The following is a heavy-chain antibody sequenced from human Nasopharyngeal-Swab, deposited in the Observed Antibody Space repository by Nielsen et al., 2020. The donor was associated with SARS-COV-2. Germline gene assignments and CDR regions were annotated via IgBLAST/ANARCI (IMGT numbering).Heavy chain of an antibody. CDR2: MNPNSGNT. D-gene: IGHD2-2*01. V-gene: IGHV1-8*01. Sequence: ASVKVSCKASGYTFTSYDINWVRQATGQGLEWMGWMNPNSGNTGYAQKFQGRVTMTRNTSISTAYMELSSLRSEDTAVYYCARAGYCSSTSCYEGHYYYYYGMDVWGQGTTVTVSS. CDR3: ARAGYCSSTSCYEGHYYYYYGMDV. J-gene: IGHJ6*02. CDR1: GYTFTSYD.